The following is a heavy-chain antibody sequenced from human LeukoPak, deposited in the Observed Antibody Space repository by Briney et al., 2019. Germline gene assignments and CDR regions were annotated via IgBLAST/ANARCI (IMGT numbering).Heavy chain of an antibody. V-gene: IGHV4-59*01. CDR2: IYYSGST. CDR1: GGSISSYY. CDR3: ATGVAVATTPMDY. D-gene: IGHD6-19*01. J-gene: IGHJ4*02. Sequence: SETLSLTCTVSGGSISSYYWSWIRQPPGKGLEWIGYIYYSGSTNYNPSLKSRVTISVDTSKNQFSLKLSAVTAADTPVYYCATGVAVATTPMDYWGQGTLVTVSS.